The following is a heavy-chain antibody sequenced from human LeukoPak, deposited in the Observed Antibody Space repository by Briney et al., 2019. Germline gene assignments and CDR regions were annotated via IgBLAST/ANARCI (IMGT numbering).Heavy chain of an antibody. V-gene: IGHV1-58*02. CDR1: GFTFTNSA. Sequence: SVKVSCKASGFTFTNSAMQWVRQARGQRLEWIGWIVVASGNTKYAQKFQERVTITRDMSTSTAYMELSSLRPEDIAVYYCAAAPIEMQQRGFDYWGQGTLVTVSS. D-gene: IGHD5-24*01. CDR3: AAAPIEMQQRGFDY. CDR2: IVVASGNT. J-gene: IGHJ4*02.